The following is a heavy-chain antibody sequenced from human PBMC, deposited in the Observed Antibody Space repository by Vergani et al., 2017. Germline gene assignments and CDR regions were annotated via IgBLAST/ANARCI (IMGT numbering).Heavy chain of an antibody. CDR1: GGSISSGSYY. D-gene: IGHD1-26*01. CDR2: IYTSGST. J-gene: IGHJ6*02. Sequence: QVQLQESCPGLVKPSQTLSLTCTVSGGSISSGSYYWSWIRQPAGKGLEWIGRIYTSGSTNYNPSLKSRVTISVDTSKNQFSLKLSSVTAADTAVYYCARDPPSGIYGGYYYYYYGMDVWGQGTTVTVSS. CDR3: ARDPPSGIYGGYYYYYYGMDV. V-gene: IGHV4-61*02.